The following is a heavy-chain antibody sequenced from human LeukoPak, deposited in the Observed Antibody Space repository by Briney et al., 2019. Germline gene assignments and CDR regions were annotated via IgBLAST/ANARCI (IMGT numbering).Heavy chain of an antibody. Sequence: SETLSLTCTVSGGCISSSSYYWGWIRQPPGKGLELIGSIYYSGSTYYNPSLKSRVTISVDTSKNQFSLKLSSVTAADTAVYYCARPGVTPDHCSSTSCYDGQFDYWGQGTLVTVSS. CDR3: ARPGVTPDHCSSTSCYDGQFDY. V-gene: IGHV4-39*01. J-gene: IGHJ4*02. CDR1: GGCISSSSYY. D-gene: IGHD2-2*01. CDR2: IYYSGST.